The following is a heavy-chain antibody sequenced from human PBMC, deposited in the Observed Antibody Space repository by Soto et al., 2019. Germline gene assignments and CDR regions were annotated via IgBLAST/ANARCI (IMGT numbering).Heavy chain of an antibody. CDR2: IIPIFGTA. CDR3: ARDGRGYQLLGDYCGMDV. V-gene: IGHV1-69*01. J-gene: IGHJ6*02. Sequence: QVQLVQSGAEVKKPGSSVKVSCKASGGTFSSYAISWVRQAPGQGLEWMGGIIPIFGTANYAQKFQGRVTITADESTSTAYMELSSLRSEDTAVYYCARDGRGYQLLGDYCGMDVWGQGTTVTVSS. D-gene: IGHD2-2*01. CDR1: GGTFSSYA.